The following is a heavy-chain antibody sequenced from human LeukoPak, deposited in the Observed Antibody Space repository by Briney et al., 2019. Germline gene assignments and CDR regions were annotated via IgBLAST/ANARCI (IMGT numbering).Heavy chain of an antibody. CDR2: ISGSGGST. D-gene: IGHD3-22*01. J-gene: IGHJ4*02. V-gene: IGHV3-23*01. CDR1: GFTFSSYA. CDR3: AKDSSGYYLSYYFDY. Sequence: GGSLRLSCEASGFTFSSYAMSWVRQAPGKGLEWVSAISGSGGSTYYADSVKGRFTISRDNSKNTLYLQMNSLRAEDTAVYYCAKDSSGYYLSYYFDYWGQGTLVTVSS.